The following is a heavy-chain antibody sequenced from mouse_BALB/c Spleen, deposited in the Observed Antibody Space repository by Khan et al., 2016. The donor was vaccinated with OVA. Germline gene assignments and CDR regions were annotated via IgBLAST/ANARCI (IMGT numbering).Heavy chain of an antibody. J-gene: IGHJ3*01. D-gene: IGHD4-1*01. CDR2: IYPGSGNT. V-gene: IGHV1-77*01. CDR1: GYTFTDYY. CDR3: ARSGTGSFAY. Sequence: QVQLQQSGAELARPGASVKLSCKASGYTFTDYYLNWVKQRTGQGLEWIGDIYPGSGNTYYNERFKGKATLTADKSSSTAYMQLSSLTSGDSAVYFCARSGTGSFAYWGQGTLVTVSA.